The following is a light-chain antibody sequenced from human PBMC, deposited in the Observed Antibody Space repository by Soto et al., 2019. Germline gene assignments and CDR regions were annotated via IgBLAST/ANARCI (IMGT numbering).Light chain of an antibody. Sequence: QSAPTQPASVSGSPGQSITISCTGTSSDVGGYNFVSWYQHHPGKAPKLMIYEVSNRPSGVSNRFSGSKSGITASLTISGLQAEDEAAYYCSSYTSSSTRVFGTGTKLTVL. CDR1: SSDVGGYNF. V-gene: IGLV2-14*01. CDR3: SSYTSSSTRV. J-gene: IGLJ1*01. CDR2: EVS.